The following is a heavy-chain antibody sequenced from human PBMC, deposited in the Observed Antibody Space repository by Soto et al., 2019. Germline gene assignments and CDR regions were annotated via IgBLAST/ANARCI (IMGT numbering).Heavy chain of an antibody. CDR1: GFSFSDYY. D-gene: IGHD3-10*01. V-gene: IGHV3-11*06. J-gene: IGHJ4*02. Sequence: QVLLVESGGGLVKPGGSLRLSCSASGFSFSDYYMTWIRQPPGKGLEWVSYISSSTDYTNYADSVKGRFTVSRDNAKNSLYLQMHSLRAEDTAVYYCARSNYYGSGSYYPDYWGQGTLVTVSS. CDR2: ISSSTDYT. CDR3: ARSNYYGSGSYYPDY.